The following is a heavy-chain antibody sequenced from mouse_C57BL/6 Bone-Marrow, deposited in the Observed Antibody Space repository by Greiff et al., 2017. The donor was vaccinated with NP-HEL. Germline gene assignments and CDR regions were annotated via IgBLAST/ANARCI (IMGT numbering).Heavy chain of an antibody. CDR2: IRSKSNNYAT. CDR3: VPGGSGPFAY. Sequence: DVKLVESGGGLVQPKGSLKLSCAASGFSFNTYAMNWVRQAPGKGLEWVARIRSKSNNYATYYADSVKDRFTISRDDSESMLYLQMNNLKTEDTAMYYCVPGGSGPFAYWGQGTLVTVSA. CDR1: GFSFNTYA. D-gene: IGHD3-2*02. J-gene: IGHJ3*01. V-gene: IGHV10-1*01.